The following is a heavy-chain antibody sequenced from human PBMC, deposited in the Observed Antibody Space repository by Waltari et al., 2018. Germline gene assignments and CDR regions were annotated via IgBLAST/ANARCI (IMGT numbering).Heavy chain of an antibody. CDR1: GYTFTTYP. CDR3: ASFDYIGPSRGRFDP. Sequence: QVQLVQSGSELKKPGASVKVSCKASGYTFTTYPMNWMRQAPGQGLEWMGWINTNTGNPTYAQGFTGRFVFSLDTSVSTSYLQISSLKAEDTAVYYCASFDYIGPSRGRFDPWGQGTLVTVSS. J-gene: IGHJ5*02. CDR2: INTNTGNP. V-gene: IGHV7-4-1*02. D-gene: IGHD2-2*02.